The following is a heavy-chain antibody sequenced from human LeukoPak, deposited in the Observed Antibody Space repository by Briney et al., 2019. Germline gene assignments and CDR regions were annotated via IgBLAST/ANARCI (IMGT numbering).Heavy chain of an antibody. CDR3: ARDYGDYSYYFDY. V-gene: IGHV3-74*01. D-gene: IGHD4-17*01. CDR1: GFTFSSYW. Sequence: GGSLRLSCAASGFTFSSYWMHWVRQGPGKGLVWVSRINSDGSSTSYADSVKGRFTISRDNAKNTLYLQMNSLRAEDTAVYYCARDYGDYSYYFDYWGQGTLVTVSS. J-gene: IGHJ4*02. CDR2: INSDGSST.